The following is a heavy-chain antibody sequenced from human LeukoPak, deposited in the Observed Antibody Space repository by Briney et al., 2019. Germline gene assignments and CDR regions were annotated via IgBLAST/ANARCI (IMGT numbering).Heavy chain of an antibody. Sequence: GESLKISCEGSGYSFSSYWIGWVRQMPGKGLEWMGIIYPGDSDTRYSPSFQGQVTISADKSISTAYLQWSSLKASDTAMYYCARLSEMATSPPDYWGQGTLVTVSS. CDR2: IYPGDSDT. D-gene: IGHD5-24*01. V-gene: IGHV5-51*01. CDR1: GYSFSSYW. J-gene: IGHJ4*02. CDR3: ARLSEMATSPPDY.